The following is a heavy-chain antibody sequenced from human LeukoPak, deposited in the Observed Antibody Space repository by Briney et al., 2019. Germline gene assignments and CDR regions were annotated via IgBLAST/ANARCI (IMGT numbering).Heavy chain of an antibody. V-gene: IGHV3-23*01. D-gene: IGHD3-3*01. Sequence: GGSLRLSCAASGFTFSSYAMSWVRQAPGKGLEWVSAISGSGGSTYYADSVKGRFTISRDNFKNTLYLQMNSLRAEDTAVYYCAKDLSITIFGVVLADAFDIWGQGTMVTVSS. J-gene: IGHJ3*02. CDR1: GFTFSSYA. CDR3: AKDLSITIFGVVLADAFDI. CDR2: ISGSGGST.